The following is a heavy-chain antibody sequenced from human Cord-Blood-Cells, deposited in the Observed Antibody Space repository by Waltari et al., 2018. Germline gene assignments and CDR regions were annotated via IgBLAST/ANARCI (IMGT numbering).Heavy chain of an antibody. D-gene: IGHD5-12*01. J-gene: IGHJ6*02. CDR3: AKDTRGYSGYDYYYYYGMDV. CDR1: GFTFDDYA. V-gene: IGHV3-9*01. CDR2: ISWNSGSI. Sequence: EVQLVESGGGLVQPGRSLRLSCAASGFTFDDYAMHWVRQAPGKGLEWVSGISWNSGSICYADSVKGRFTISRDNAKNSLYLQMNSLRAEDTALYYCAKDTRGYSGYDYYYYYGMDVWGQGTTVTVSS.